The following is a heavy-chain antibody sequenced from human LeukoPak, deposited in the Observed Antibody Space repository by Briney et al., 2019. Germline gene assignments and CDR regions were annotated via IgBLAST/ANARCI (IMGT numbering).Heavy chain of an antibody. Sequence: MPSETLSLTCAVHGGSFSGYFCWSWVRQSPGKGLEWIGEINQSGSTKYSPSLKSRVTISQDPSKTQFSLILRSVTAADTAVYYCATGLPETVWNVWGQGTTVTVSS. V-gene: IGHV4-34*01. CDR1: GGSFSGYF. CDR2: INQSGST. CDR3: ATGLPETVWNV. J-gene: IGHJ6*02. D-gene: IGHD1-1*01.